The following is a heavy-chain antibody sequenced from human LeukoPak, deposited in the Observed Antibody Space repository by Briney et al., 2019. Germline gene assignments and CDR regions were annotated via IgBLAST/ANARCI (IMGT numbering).Heavy chain of an antibody. CDR1: GGSFSGYY. D-gene: IGHD5-12*01. CDR2: INHSGST. V-gene: IGHV4-34*01. Sequence: SETLSLTCAVYGGSFSGYYWSWIRQPPGKGLEWIGEINHSGSTNYNPSLKSRVTISVDTSKNQFSLKLSSVTAADTAVYYCARGLRGGYSGYGPKVHSDYWGQGTLVTVSS. J-gene: IGHJ4*02. CDR3: ARGLRGGYSGYGPKVHSDY.